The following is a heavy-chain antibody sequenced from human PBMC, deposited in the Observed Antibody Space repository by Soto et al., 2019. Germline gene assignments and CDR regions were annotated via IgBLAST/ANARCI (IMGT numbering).Heavy chain of an antibody. CDR3: ATSYGSGYRAFDY. Sequence: QVQLLKSGLELKKPGSSVKFSCKASGATFSSYILNWVRQAPGLGLEWMGRVNPILSMSNYAQKFQGRVTMTADKSTSTAYMELRSLRSEDTAFYYCATSYGSGYRAFDYWGQGALVTVSS. CDR1: GATFSSYI. V-gene: IGHV1-69*02. J-gene: IGHJ4*02. CDR2: VNPILSMS. D-gene: IGHD3-10*01.